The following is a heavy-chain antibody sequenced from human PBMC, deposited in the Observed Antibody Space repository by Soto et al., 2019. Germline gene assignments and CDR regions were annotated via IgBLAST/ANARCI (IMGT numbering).Heavy chain of an antibody. CDR2: ISGSGGST. J-gene: IGHJ4*02. CDR1: EFTFSSYA. V-gene: IGHV3-23*01. Sequence: EVQLLESGGGLVQPGGSLRLSCVASEFTFSSYAMSWVRQAPGKGLEWVSAISGSGGSTYYADSVKGRFTISRDNSKNTLYLQMNSLRAEDTAVYYCAKDTGYSSGWYLHYFDYWGQGTLVTVSS. CDR3: AKDTGYSSGWYLHYFDY. D-gene: IGHD6-19*01.